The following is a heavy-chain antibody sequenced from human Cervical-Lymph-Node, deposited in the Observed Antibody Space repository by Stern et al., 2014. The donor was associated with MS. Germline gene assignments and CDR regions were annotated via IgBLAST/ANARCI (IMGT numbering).Heavy chain of an antibody. CDR1: GGSIRDYY. D-gene: IGHD3-16*01. V-gene: IGHV4-4*07. Sequence: QLQLQESGPGLVKPSETLSLTCTVSGGSIRDYYWSWIRQPAGKGLEWIGHIYIGGTTNYNPSLKSRVTMSVDTSQNQFSLKLTSVTAADTAMYYCATLNPNVAYWGQGTLVAVSS. J-gene: IGHJ4*02. CDR2: IYIGGTT. CDR3: ATLNPNVAY.